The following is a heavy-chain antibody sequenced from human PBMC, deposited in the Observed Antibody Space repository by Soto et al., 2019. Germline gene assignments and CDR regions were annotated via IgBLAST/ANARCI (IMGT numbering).Heavy chain of an antibody. J-gene: IGHJ4*02. D-gene: IGHD4-17*01. V-gene: IGHV4-59*01. CDR2: LYYSGST. Sequence: QVQLQESGPGLVKPSETLSLTCTVSGGSISSYYWSWIRQPPGKGLEWIGSLYYSGSTNYNPSLKSRVTISVDTSNMQFAVKLSSVTAADTAVYYWARGDDCGELDYWGQATLVTASS. CDR1: GGSISSYY. CDR3: ARGDDCGELDY.